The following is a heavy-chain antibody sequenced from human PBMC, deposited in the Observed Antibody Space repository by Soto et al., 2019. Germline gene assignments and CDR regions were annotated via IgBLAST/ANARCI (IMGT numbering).Heavy chain of an antibody. D-gene: IGHD3-9*01. CDR2: ISGSGGST. Sequence: PGGSLRLSCAASGFTFSSYAMSWVRQAPGKGLEWVSAISGSGGSTYYADSVKGRFTISRDNSKNTLYLQMNSLRAEDTAVYYWAKTMGVYDILTVDYYYGMDVWGQGTTVTVSS. CDR3: AKTMGVYDILTVDYYYGMDV. J-gene: IGHJ6*02. CDR1: GFTFSSYA. V-gene: IGHV3-23*01.